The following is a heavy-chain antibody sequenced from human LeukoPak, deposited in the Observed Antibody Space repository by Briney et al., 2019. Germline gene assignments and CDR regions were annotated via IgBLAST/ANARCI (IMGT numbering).Heavy chain of an antibody. Sequence: GGSLRLSCAASGFTFSSYSMNWVRQAPGKGLEWVSSISSSSSYIYYADSVKGRFTISRDNAKNSLYLQMNSLRAEDTAVYYCAKGQAVRGVNYFDYWGQGTLVTVSS. CDR2: ISSSSSYI. V-gene: IGHV3-21*04. J-gene: IGHJ4*02. CDR3: AKGQAVRGVNYFDY. D-gene: IGHD3-10*01. CDR1: GFTFSSYS.